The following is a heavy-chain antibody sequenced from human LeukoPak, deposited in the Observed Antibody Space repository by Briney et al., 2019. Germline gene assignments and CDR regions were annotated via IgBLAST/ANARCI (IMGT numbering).Heavy chain of an antibody. J-gene: IGHJ3*02. V-gene: IGHV4-59*11. CDR2: ISYRGST. D-gene: IGHD4-17*01. Sequence: SETLSLTCTVSGDSFSSHYWTWIRQPPGKGLEWIGYISYRGSTNYNPSLKSRVTISIDTYKKQFSLKLSSVTAADTAVYYCARDLITVTKGFDIWGQGTMVSVSS. CDR1: GDSFSSHY. CDR3: ARDLITVTKGFDI.